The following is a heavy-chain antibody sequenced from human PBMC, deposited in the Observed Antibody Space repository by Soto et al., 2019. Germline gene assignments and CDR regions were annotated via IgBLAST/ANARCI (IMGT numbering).Heavy chain of an antibody. CDR3: ARDSRVVIVDYYYYYGMDV. CDR2: IYYSGST. V-gene: IGHV4-59*01. J-gene: IGHJ6*02. D-gene: IGHD3-3*01. Sequence: GKGLEWIGYIYYSGSTNYNPSLKSRVTISVDTSKNQFSLKLSSVTAADTAVYYCARDSRVVIVDYYYYYGMDVWGQGTTGT.